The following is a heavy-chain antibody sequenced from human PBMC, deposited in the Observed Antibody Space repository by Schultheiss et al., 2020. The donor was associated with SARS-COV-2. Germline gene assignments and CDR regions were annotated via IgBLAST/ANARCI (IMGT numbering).Heavy chain of an antibody. CDR3: ARDQDSNVGADYYYGMDV. V-gene: IGHV1-69*13. Sequence: SVKVSCKASGGTFSSYAISWVRQAPGQGLEWMGGIIPIFGTANYAQKFQGRVTITADESTSTAYMELSSLRSEDTAVYYCARDQDSNVGADYYYGMDVWGQGTTVTVSS. CDR1: GGTFSSYA. J-gene: IGHJ6*02. CDR2: IIPIFGTA. D-gene: IGHD4-11*01.